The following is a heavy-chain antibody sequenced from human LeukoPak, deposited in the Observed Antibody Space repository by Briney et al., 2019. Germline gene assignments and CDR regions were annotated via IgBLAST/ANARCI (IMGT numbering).Heavy chain of an antibody. D-gene: IGHD5-24*01. CDR2: ISPYNGNT. CDR3: AREMATIVNQFNY. Sequence: ASVKVSCKASGYTFTSYGVSWVRQAPGQGLEWMGWISPYNGNTNYAQKLQGRVTMTTDTSTTTAYMELRSLRSDDTAVYYCAREMATIVNQFNYWGQGTLVTVSS. CDR1: GYTFTSYG. J-gene: IGHJ4*02. V-gene: IGHV1-18*01.